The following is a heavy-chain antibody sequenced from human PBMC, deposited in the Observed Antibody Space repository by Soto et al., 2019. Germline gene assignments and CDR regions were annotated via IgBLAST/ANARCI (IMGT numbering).Heavy chain of an antibody. D-gene: IGHD3-22*01. V-gene: IGHV3-53*04. CDR1: GIPVSSNY. Sequence: EVQLVESGGGLVQPGGSLRLSCVASGIPVSSNYMTWVRQAPGKGLEWVSVLLSGGATYYPHSVKGRLTISRHDSTNTLFLQMKSLTADDTAVYYCAIDGPYYYASRMDVWGQGTTVTVSS. J-gene: IGHJ6*02. CDR3: AIDGPYYYASRMDV. CDR2: LLSGGAT.